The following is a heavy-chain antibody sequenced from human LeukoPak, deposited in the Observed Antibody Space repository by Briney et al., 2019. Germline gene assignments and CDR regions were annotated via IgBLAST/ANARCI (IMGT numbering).Heavy chain of an antibody. CDR1: GGSVSSGSYY. CDR2: IYYSGGT. CDR3: ARTKRFWSGYYITHFDY. Sequence: PSETLSLTCTVSGGSVSSGSYYWSWIRQPPGKGLEWIGYIYYSGGTNYNPSLKSRVTVSVDTSKNQFSLKLSSVTAADTAVYYCARTKRFWSGYYITHFDYWGQGTLVTVSS. V-gene: IGHV4-61*01. J-gene: IGHJ4*02. D-gene: IGHD3-3*01.